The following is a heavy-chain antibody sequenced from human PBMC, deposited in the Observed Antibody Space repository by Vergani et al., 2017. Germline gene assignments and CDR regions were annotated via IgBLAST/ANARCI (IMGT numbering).Heavy chain of an antibody. J-gene: IGHJ4*02. CDR1: GFTFSSYA. CDR3: ARAVRSSSYYFDY. Sequence: EVQLLESGGGLVQPGGSLRLSCAASGFTFSSYAMSWVRQAPGKGLEWVSAISGSGGSTYYADSVKGRFTISRDNSKNTLYLQMNSLRAEDTAVYYCARAVRSSSYYFDYWGQGTLVTVSS. V-gene: IGHV3-23*01. CDR2: ISGSGGST. D-gene: IGHD6-13*01.